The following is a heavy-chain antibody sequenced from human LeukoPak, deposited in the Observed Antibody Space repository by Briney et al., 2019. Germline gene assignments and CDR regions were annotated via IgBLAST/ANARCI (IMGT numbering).Heavy chain of an antibody. CDR2: IYTSGST. Sequence: TAGGSLRLSCAASGFTFSSYAMSWVRQAPGKGLEWIGRIYTSGSTNYNPSLKSRVTMSVDTSKNQFSLKLSSVTAADTAVYYCARTPQGYYDSSGYPMYYFDYWGQGTLVTVSS. D-gene: IGHD3-22*01. V-gene: IGHV4-4*07. J-gene: IGHJ4*02. CDR3: ARTPQGYYDSSGYPMYYFDY. CDR1: GFTFSSYA.